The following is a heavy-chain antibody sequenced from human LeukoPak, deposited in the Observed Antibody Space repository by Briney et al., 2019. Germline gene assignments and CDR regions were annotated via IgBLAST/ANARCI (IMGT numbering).Heavy chain of an antibody. CDR3: AKDWSYQGFYYYMDV. CDR1: GSTFSNYG. Sequence: GGSLRLSCAASGSTFSNYGIHWVRQAPGKGLEWVTFLRYDGSNKYYADSVKGRFIISRDNSKNTLFLQMNSLRPEDTAVYYCAKDWSYQGFYYYMDVWGKGTTVTISS. V-gene: IGHV3-30*02. J-gene: IGHJ6*03. D-gene: IGHD1-26*01. CDR2: LRYDGSNK.